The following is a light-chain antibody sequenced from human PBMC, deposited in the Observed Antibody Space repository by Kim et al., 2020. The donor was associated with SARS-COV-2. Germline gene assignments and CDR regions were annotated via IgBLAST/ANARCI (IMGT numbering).Light chain of an antibody. CDR3: QQYGSSSRWT. Sequence: PGGRATLSWRASQSVSCDYLAWYQEKAGQATRLLNYGASSRATGIPDRISGSGSGTDFTLTISRLEPEDFAVYYCQQYGSSSRWTYGQGTKGDIK. CDR2: GAS. J-gene: IGKJ1*01. V-gene: IGKV3-20*01. CDR1: QSVSCDY.